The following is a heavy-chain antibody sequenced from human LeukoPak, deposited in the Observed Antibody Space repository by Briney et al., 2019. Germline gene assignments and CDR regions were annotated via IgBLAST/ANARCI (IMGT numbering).Heavy chain of an antibody. D-gene: IGHD3-3*01. J-gene: IGHJ4*02. CDR3: ARGDTIFGVVSIGGY. V-gene: IGHV1-8*03. Sequence: ASVKVSCKASGGTFTSYDINWVRQAPGQGLEWMGWMNPNSANTGYAQKFQGRVTITRNTSISAAYMELSSLRSEDTAVYYCARGDTIFGVVSIGGYWGQGTLVTVSS. CDR2: MNPNSANT. CDR1: GGTFTSYD.